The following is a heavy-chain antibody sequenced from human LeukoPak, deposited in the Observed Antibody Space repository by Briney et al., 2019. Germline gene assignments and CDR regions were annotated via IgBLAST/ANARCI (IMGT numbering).Heavy chain of an antibody. Sequence: ASVKVSCKASGYIFTGYCMHWVRQAPGQGLEWMGIINPSGGTTSYAQKFQGRVTMTRDTSTSTVYMELTSLRSEDTAVYYCAGAGLCSGGSCYEYYFDYWGQGTLVTVSS. CDR3: AGAGLCSGGSCYEYYFDY. J-gene: IGHJ4*02. CDR1: GYIFTGYC. CDR2: INPSGGTT. V-gene: IGHV1-46*01. D-gene: IGHD2-15*01.